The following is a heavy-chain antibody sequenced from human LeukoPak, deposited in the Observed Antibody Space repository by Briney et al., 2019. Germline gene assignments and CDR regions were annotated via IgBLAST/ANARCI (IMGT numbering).Heavy chain of an antibody. V-gene: IGHV4-34*01. Sequence: SETLSLTCAVYGGSFSGYYWSWIRQPPGKGLEWIGGINHSRTTNYNPSLKSRVTISVDTSKNQFSLKLSSVTAADTAVYYCARDDPKASYGGFLEWFDYWGQGTLVTVSS. CDR2: INHSRTT. CDR3: ARDDPKASYGGFLEWFDY. D-gene: IGHD3-3*01. J-gene: IGHJ5*01. CDR1: GGSFSGYY.